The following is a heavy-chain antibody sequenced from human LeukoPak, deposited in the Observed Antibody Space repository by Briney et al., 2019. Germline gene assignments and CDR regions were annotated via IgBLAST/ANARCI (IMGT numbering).Heavy chain of an antibody. D-gene: IGHD2-8*01. J-gene: IGHJ3*01. V-gene: IGHV4-4*02. CDR1: GDSISDKYW. Sequence: SSETLSLTCPVSGDSISDKYWWRWVRQFPDKGLEWIGEVYRSGGTSYNPSLKSRVTVSIDYSKNQFSLNLRSVTAADTAVYYCGRHANGDSSAAFDLWGQGTMVFVSS. CDR3: GRHANGDSSAAFDL. CDR2: VYRSGGT.